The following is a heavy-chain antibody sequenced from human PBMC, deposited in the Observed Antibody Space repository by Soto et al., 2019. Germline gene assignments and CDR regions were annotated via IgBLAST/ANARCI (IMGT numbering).Heavy chain of an antibody. CDR2: IFYSGGT. CDR1: GGSILDSTYY. CDR3: ARQASGYYSGWFDP. J-gene: IGHJ5*02. Sequence: QLLLQESGPGLVKPSETLSLTCTVSGGSILDSTYYWAWIRQSPGKGLEWIWTIFYSGGTFYTPSLKSRVTMSVDTSNNQFSLKLSSVTAADTAVYYCARQASGYYSGWFDPWGQGTLVTVSS. V-gene: IGHV4-39*01. D-gene: IGHD3-22*01.